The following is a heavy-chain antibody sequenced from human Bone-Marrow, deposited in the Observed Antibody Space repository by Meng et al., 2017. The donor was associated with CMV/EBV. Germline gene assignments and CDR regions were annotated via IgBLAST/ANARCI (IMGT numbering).Heavy chain of an antibody. V-gene: IGHV4-59*13. CDR1: GGSISSYS. Sequence: SETXSXTXGVSGGSISSYSWPWIRQPPGKALEWVGSISYSGFTNYNPSLKSRVTISVDTSKSQFSLNLSSVTAADTAVYYCARVYVGDYDFWSGYWDYYFDYWGQGTLVTVSS. CDR2: ISYSGFT. J-gene: IGHJ4*02. CDR3: ARVYVGDYDFWSGYWDYYFDY. D-gene: IGHD3-3*01.